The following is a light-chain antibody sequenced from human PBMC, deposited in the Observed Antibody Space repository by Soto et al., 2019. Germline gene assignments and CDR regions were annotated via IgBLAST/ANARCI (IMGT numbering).Light chain of an antibody. V-gene: IGKV3-20*01. Sequence: EIVLPQSPNTLSLSPGERATLSCRASQSVRSNYLAWYQQKPGQAPRFLSYDASSRATGIPDRFSGSGSGTDFTLTISRLEPEDFAVYYCQQYGSSPLTFGGGTKVDIK. CDR2: DAS. CDR3: QQYGSSPLT. CDR1: QSVRSNY. J-gene: IGKJ4*01.